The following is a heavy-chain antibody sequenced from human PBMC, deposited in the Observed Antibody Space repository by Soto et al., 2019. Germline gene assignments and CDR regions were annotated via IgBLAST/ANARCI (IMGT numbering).Heavy chain of an antibody. J-gene: IGHJ3*02. CDR3: ARHFSTVTTDDAFDI. V-gene: IGHV5-51*01. D-gene: IGHD4-17*01. CDR2: IYPGDSDT. CDR1: GYSFTSYW. Sequence: PGESLKISCKGSGYSFTSYWIGWVRQMPGKGLEWMGIIYPGDSDTRYSPSFQGQVTISADKSISTAYLQWSSLKASDTAMYYCARHFSTVTTDDAFDIWGQGTMVTVSS.